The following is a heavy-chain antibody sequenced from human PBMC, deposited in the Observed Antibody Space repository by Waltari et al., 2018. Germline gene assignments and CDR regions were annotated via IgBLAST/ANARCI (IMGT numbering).Heavy chain of an antibody. V-gene: IGHV3-49*04. Sequence: EVQLVESGGGLVKPGGSLRLSCAASGFTFSSYSMNWVRQAPGKGLEWVGFIRSKAYGGTTEYAASVKGRFTISRDDSKSIAYLQMNSLKTEDTAVYYCGSRLFSGFDYWGQGTLVTVSS. CDR3: GSRLFSGFDY. J-gene: IGHJ4*02. CDR2: IRSKAYGGTT. CDR1: GFTFSSYS. D-gene: IGHD2-21*01.